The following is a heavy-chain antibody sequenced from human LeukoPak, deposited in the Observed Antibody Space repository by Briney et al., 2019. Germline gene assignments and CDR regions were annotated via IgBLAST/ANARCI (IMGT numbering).Heavy chain of an antibody. CDR1: GFTFSSYA. CDR2: ISGNGDIT. J-gene: IGHJ4*02. CDR3: AKDLRGTLSSRGPFEY. D-gene: IGHD1-1*01. Sequence: GSLRLSCAASGFTFSSYAMSWVRQAPEKGLERVSAISGNGDITYYADTVKGRFSGSRDNSKNTLYLQLNSLRAEDTAVYYCAKDLRGTLSSRGPFEYWGQGTLVTVSS. V-gene: IGHV3-23*01.